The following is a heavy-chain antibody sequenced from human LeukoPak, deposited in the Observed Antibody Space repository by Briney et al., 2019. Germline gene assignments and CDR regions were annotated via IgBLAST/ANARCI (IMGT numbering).Heavy chain of an antibody. CDR3: ARDSPSHAANYYYMDV. CDR2: IRYDGSNK. J-gene: IGHJ6*03. CDR1: GFTFSSYG. V-gene: IGHV3-30*02. Sequence: PGGSLRLSCAASGFTFSSYGMHWVRQAPGKGLEWVAFIRYDGSNKYYADSVKGRFTISRDNSKNTLYLQMNSLRAEDTAVYYCARDSPSHAANYYYMDVWGKGTTVTVSS. D-gene: IGHD6-25*01.